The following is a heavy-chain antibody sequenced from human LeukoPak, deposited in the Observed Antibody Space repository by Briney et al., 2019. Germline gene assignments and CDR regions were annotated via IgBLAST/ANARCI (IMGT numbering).Heavy chain of an antibody. CDR1: GYNFIGNY. V-gene: IGHV1-2*02. CDR2: INPNSGGT. CDR3: ARNPD. Sequence: ASVRASCKASGYNFIGNYMHWVRQAPGQGLEWMGWINPNSGGTNYAQKFQGRVTMTRDTSISTAYMELSSLRSDDTAVYYCARNPDWGQGTLVTVSS. J-gene: IGHJ4*02.